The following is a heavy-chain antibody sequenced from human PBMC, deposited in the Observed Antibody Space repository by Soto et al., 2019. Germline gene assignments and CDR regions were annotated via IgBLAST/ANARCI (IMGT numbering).Heavy chain of an antibody. CDR1: GFTFSKYV. D-gene: IGHD3-22*01. Sequence: EAQLLESGGGLVQPGGSLRLSCAASGFTFSKYVMSWVRQDPAKGLEWFSAITGGGGDTYYADSVKGRFTISRDNSNNMRYLQMNSLRAEDTAIYYCAKGSADSRPYYFDYWGQGTLVTVSS. V-gene: IGHV3-23*01. J-gene: IGHJ4*02. CDR2: ITGGGGDT. CDR3: AKGSADSRPYYFDY.